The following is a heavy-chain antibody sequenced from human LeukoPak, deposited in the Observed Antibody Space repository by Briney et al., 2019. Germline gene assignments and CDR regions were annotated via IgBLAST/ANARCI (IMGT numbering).Heavy chain of an antibody. J-gene: IGHJ4*02. CDR2: IYHSGST. CDR3: ASQPGGVTNYFDY. D-gene: IGHD2-21*02. CDR1: GGSISSSNW. Sequence: SGTLSLTCAVSGGSISSSNWWSWVRQPPGKGLEWIGEIYHSGSTNYNPSLKSRVTISVDKSKNQFSLKLSSVTAADTAVYYCASQPGGVTNYFDYWGQGTLVTVSS. V-gene: IGHV4-4*02.